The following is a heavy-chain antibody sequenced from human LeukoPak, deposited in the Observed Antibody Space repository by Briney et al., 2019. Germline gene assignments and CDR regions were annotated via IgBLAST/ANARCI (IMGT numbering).Heavy chain of an antibody. J-gene: IGHJ6*02. CDR2: IIPILGIA. Sequence: GASVKVSCKASGGTFSSYAISWVRQAPGQGLEWMGRIIPILGIANYAQKFQGRVTITADKSTSTVYMELSSLRSEDTAIYYCASTVVVTTTTANYYSYDMDVWGQGTTVTVSS. CDR3: ASTVVVTTTTANYYSYDMDV. V-gene: IGHV1-69*04. CDR1: GGTFSSYA. D-gene: IGHD2-21*02.